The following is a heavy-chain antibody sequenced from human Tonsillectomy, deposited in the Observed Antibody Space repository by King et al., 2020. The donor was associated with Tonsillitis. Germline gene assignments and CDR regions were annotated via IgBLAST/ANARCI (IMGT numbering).Heavy chain of an antibody. V-gene: IGHV3-7*04. CDR1: GFTFSNYW. CDR2: IKQDGSEK. Sequence: VQLVESGGGLVQPGGSLRLSCAASGFTFSNYWMSWVRQAPGKGLEWVANIKQDGSEKYYVDSLKGRITISRDNAKKSLHLQMNSLRAEDTAMYYCARNSSDPKFYYSYYMDVWGKGTTVTVSS. CDR3: ARNSSDPKFYYSYYMDV. D-gene: IGHD3-22*01. J-gene: IGHJ6*03.